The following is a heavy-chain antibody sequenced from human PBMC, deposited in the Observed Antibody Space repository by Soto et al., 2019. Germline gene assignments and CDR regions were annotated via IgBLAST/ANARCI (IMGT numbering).Heavy chain of an antibody. CDR1: GGTFSSYA. CDR2: IIPIFGTA. V-gene: IGHV1-69*13. J-gene: IGHJ3*02. Sequence: ASVKVSCKASGGTFSSYAISWVRQAPGQGLEWMGGIIPIFGTANYAQKFQGRVTITADESTSTAYMELSSLRSEDTAVYYCARRKGVGDAFDIWGQGTMVTVSS. D-gene: IGHD3-16*01. CDR3: ARRKGVGDAFDI.